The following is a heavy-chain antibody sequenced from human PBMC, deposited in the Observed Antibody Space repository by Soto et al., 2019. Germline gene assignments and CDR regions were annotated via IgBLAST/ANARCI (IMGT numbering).Heavy chain of an antibody. CDR3: ASHSGSSPEGRYYYGMDV. D-gene: IGHD1-26*01. J-gene: IGHJ6*02. V-gene: IGHV1-69*12. Sequence: QVQLVQSGAEVKKPGSSVKVSCKASGGTFSSYAISWVRQAPGQGLEWMGGIIPIFGTADYAQKFQGRVPITADESTSTAYMELSSLRSEDTAVYYCASHSGSSPEGRYYYGMDVWGQGTTVTVSS. CDR2: IIPIFGTA. CDR1: GGTFSSYA.